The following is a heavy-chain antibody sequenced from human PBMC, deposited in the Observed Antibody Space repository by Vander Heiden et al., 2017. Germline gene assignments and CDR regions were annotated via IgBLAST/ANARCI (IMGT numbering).Heavy chain of an antibody. J-gene: IGHJ4*02. CDR2: ISSSSSTI. V-gene: IGHV3-48*02. Sequence: EVQLVESGGGLVQPGGSLRLPCAASGLTFSSYSMHWVRQAAGKGLEWVSYISSSSSTIYYADSVKGRFTISRDNAKNSLYLQMNSLRDEDTAVYYCARYVDTAMAFAYWGQGTLVTVSS. CDR1: GLTFSSYS. CDR3: ARYVDTAMAFAY. D-gene: IGHD5-18*01.